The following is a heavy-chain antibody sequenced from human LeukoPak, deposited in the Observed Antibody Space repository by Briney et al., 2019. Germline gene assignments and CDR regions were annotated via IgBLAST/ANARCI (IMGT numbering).Heavy chain of an antibody. CDR2: ISSSSSTI. Sequence: GGSLRLSRAASGFIFSTYSMKWVRQAPGKGLEWVSYISSSSSTIYYADSVRGRFTISRDNAKNSLYLQMNSLRAGDTAVYYCARDPKPDNWGQGTLVTVSS. D-gene: IGHD1-14*01. CDR3: ARDPKPDN. V-gene: IGHV3-48*04. CDR1: GFIFSTYS. J-gene: IGHJ4*02.